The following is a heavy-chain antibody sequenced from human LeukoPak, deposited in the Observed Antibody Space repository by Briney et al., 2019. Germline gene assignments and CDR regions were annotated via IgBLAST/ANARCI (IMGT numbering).Heavy chain of an antibody. CDR2: IYYSGST. Sequence: PSETLSLTCTVPGGSISSYYWSWIRQPPGKGLEWIGYIYYSGSTNYNPSLKSRVTISVDTSKNQFSLKLSSVTAADTAVYYCARDVEFNYGMDVWGKGTTVTVSS. CDR1: GGSISSYY. J-gene: IGHJ6*04. CDR3: ARDVEFNYGMDV. V-gene: IGHV4-59*01. D-gene: IGHD3-10*01.